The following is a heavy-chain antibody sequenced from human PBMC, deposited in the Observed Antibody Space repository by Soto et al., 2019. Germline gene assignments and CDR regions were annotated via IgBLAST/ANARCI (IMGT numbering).Heavy chain of an antibody. CDR2: TYHSGNT. J-gene: IGHJ3*02. Sequence: QLQESGPGLVEPSGTLSLTCAVSRGSMSSSDWWCWVRQAQGKGLEWIGETYHSGNTNYNPSLKSRVTLSVDNSKNQFSLTLTSVTAADTGVYYCATWGSTAFDIWGQGTMVTVSS. V-gene: IGHV4-4*02. CDR1: RGSMSSSDW. CDR3: ATWGSTAFDI. D-gene: IGHD3-16*01.